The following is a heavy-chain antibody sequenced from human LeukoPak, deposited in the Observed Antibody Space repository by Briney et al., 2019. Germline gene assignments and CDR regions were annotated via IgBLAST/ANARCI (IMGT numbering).Heavy chain of an antibody. J-gene: IGHJ4*02. Sequence: GGSLRLSCAASGFTSSDYYMSWIRQAPDKGLEWVSYISSRGKTVHYADSVKGRFTTSRDNAEMSLYLQMDSLRAEDTAIYFCARGRDGYKYWGPGTRVTVSS. CDR3: ARGRDGYKY. CDR2: ISSRGKTV. D-gene: IGHD5-24*01. V-gene: IGHV3-11*01. CDR1: GFTSSDYY.